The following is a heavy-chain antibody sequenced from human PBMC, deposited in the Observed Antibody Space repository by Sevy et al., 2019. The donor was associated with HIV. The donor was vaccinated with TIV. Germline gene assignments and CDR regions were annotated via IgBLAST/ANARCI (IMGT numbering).Heavy chain of an antibody. V-gene: IGHV4-59*01. CDR1: GGSMSSYF. CDR2: IYYTGTT. J-gene: IGHJ4*02. CDR3: ARDSVLSPRVFDS. Sequence: SETLSLTCTVSGGSMSSYFWSWIRQPPGKDLEWIGYIYYTGTTNYNPSLKSRLTMSLDTSKNRFSLKLTAVTAADTAVYYCARDSVLSPRVFDSWGQGTLVTVSS. D-gene: IGHD3-10*01.